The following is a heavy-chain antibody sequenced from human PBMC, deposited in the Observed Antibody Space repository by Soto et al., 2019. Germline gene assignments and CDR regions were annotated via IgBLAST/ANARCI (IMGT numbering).Heavy chain of an antibody. CDR3: AIKEKSGYFNWFDP. Sequence: GESLKISCRTSGYKFTSSWIAWVRQMPGKGLEWMGIIFPSDSDTRYSPSFQGQVTISADRSTSTVFLQWASLKASDTAVYFCAIKEKSGYFNWFDPWGQGTLVTVSS. CDR2: IFPSDSDT. J-gene: IGHJ5*02. CDR1: GYKFTSSW. V-gene: IGHV5-51*01. D-gene: IGHD3-22*01.